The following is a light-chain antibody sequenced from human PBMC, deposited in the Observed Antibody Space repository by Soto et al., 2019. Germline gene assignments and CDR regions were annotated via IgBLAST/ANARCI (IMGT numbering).Light chain of an antibody. Sequence: EVVMTQSPATVSVSPGEGVTLSCRASQTISNDLAWYQQKPGQAPRLLIYGASTSATGVPARFSGGGSGTEFTLTISSLQSEDFAFYYCQQNNKWPPVTFCGGTKLEIK. J-gene: IGKJ4*01. CDR2: GAS. CDR3: QQNNKWPPVT. V-gene: IGKV3-15*01. CDR1: QTISND.